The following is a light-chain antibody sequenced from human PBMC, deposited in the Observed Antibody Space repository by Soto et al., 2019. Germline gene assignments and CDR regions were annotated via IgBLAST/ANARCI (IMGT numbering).Light chain of an antibody. V-gene: IGKV1-39*01. CDR3: QQSYTTPLT. J-gene: IGKJ1*01. CDR1: QGISIY. Sequence: DIQMTQSPSSLSASVGDTVTITCRASQGISIYLNWYQQKPGRAPELLIYEASTLQSGVPSRFGGSGSGTHFTLTISSLHPEDFATYHCQQSYTTPLTFGPGTKVEIK. CDR2: EAS.